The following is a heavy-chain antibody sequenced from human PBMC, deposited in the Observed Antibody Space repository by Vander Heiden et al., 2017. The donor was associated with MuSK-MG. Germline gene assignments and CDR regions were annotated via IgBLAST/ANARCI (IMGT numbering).Heavy chain of an antibody. V-gene: IGHV3-23*01. D-gene: IGHD1-26*01. CDR3: AKDRVGNTKTEGLFDY. Sequence: EVQLLESGGGLVQPGGSLRLSCAASGFTFSSYAMSWVRQAPGKGLEWVSAISGSGGSTYYADSVKGRFTISRDNSKNTLYLQMNSLRAEDTAVYYCAKDRVGNTKTEGLFDYWGQGTLVTVSS. J-gene: IGHJ4*02. CDR2: ISGSGGST. CDR1: GFTFSSYA.